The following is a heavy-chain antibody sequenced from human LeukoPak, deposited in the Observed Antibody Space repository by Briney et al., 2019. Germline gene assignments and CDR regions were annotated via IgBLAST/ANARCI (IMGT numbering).Heavy chain of an antibody. V-gene: IGHV3-30-3*01. D-gene: IGHD1-26*01. J-gene: IGHJ4*02. CDR1: GFTFSSYA. CDR2: ISYDGSNK. Sequence: GGSLRLSCAASGFTFSSYAMHWVRQAPGKGLEWVAVISYDGSNKYYADSVKGRFTISRDNSKNTLYLQMNSLRAEDTAVYYCAKRSGSYYYYFDYWGQGTLVTVSS. CDR3: AKRSGSYYYYFDY.